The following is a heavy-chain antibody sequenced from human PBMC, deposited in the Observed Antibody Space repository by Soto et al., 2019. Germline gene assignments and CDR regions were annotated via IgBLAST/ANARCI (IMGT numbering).Heavy chain of an antibody. CDR3: ARSVSP. Sequence: QVQLQEAGPGLVKPSQTLSLTCTVSGGSITSGGYYWSWIRQHTGKGLEWIVYVYYSGFTSYNPSLKSRVTISVDTSKNQFSLKLSSVTAADTAVYYCARSVSPWGQGTLVTVSS. V-gene: IGHV4-31*03. CDR2: VYYSGFT. CDR1: GGSITSGGYY. J-gene: IGHJ5*02.